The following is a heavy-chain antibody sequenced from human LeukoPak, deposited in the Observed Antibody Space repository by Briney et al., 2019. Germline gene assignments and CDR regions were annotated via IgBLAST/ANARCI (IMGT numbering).Heavy chain of an antibody. CDR1: GFTFSNAW. J-gene: IGHJ4*02. Sequence: GGSLRLSCAASGFTFSNAWMGWVRQAPGKGLEWVGRIKSKTDGGTTDYAAPVKGRFTISRDDSKNTLYLQMNSLKTEDTAVYYCTASYYDSSGYRGWGQGTLVAVSS. CDR3: TASYYDSSGYRG. CDR2: IKSKTDGGTT. D-gene: IGHD3-22*01. V-gene: IGHV3-15*01.